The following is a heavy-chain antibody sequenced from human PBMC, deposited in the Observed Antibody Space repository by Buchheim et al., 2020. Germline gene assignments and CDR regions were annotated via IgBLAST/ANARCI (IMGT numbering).Heavy chain of an antibody. J-gene: IGHJ6*03. CDR3: ANPARAARPVSDYYYYMDV. CDR1: GFTFSSNG. Sequence: QVQLVESGGGVVQPGRSLRLSCAASGFTFSSNGMHWVRQAPGKGLAWVAVISYDGSNKYYADSVKGRLTISRDNSKNTLYLQMNSLRAEDTAVYYCANPARAARPVSDYYYYMDVWGKGTT. CDR2: ISYDGSNK. D-gene: IGHD6-6*01. V-gene: IGHV3-30*18.